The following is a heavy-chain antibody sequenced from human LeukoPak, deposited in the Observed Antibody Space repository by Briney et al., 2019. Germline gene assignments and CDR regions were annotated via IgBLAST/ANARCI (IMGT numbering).Heavy chain of an antibody. V-gene: IGHV3-30-3*01. CDR3: ARDGEGSWYGDY. J-gene: IGHJ4*02. D-gene: IGHD6-13*01. CDR1: GFTFSSYA. Sequence: GGSLRLSCAASGFTFSSYAMHWVRQAPGKGLEWVAVISYDGSNKYYADSVKGRFTISRDNSKNTLYLQMNSLRAEDTAVYYCARDGEGSWYGDYWSQGTLVTVSS. CDR2: ISYDGSNK.